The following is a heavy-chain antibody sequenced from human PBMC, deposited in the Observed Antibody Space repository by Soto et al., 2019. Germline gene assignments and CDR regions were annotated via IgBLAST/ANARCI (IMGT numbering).Heavy chain of an antibody. CDR1: GYTFTSYD. J-gene: IGHJ6*02. CDR3: AREGSSGVDYYYYGMDV. D-gene: IGHD6-6*01. CDR2: INPNSGGT. V-gene: IGHV1-2*02. Sequence: ASVKFSCKASGYTFTSYDINWVRQAPGQGLEWMGWINPNSGGTNYAQKFQGRVTMTRDTSISAAYMELSRLRSDDTAVYYCAREGSSGVDYYYYGMDVWGQGTTVTVSS.